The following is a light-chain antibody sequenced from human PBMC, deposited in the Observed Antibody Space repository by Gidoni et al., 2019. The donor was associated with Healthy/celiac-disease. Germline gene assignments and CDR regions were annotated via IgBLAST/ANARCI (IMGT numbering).Light chain of an antibody. V-gene: IGKV3D-15*01. J-gene: IGKJ1*01. CDR2: GAS. CDR1: QSVNSN. CDR3: QQYNNWPSWT. Sequence: EIVMTQSPAPLSVSPGERATLSCRASQSVNSNLAWYQQKPGQAPRLRIYGASTRAPGIPARFSGSGSGTEFTLTISSLQSEDFAVYYCQQYNNWPSWTFGQGTKVEIK.